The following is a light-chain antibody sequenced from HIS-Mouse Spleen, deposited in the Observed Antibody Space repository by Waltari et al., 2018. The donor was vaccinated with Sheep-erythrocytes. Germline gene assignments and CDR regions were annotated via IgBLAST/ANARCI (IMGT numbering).Light chain of an antibody. J-gene: IGKJ4*01. V-gene: IGKV4-1*01. CDR2: WAS. Sequence: DIVMTQSPASLAVSLGERATIHSKSSQSVLYRSNNKNYLAWYQQTPGQPPKLLIYWASTRESGVPDRFSGSGSGTDFTLTISSLQAEDVAVYYCQQYYSTLTFGGGTKVEIK. CDR1: QSVLYRSNNKNY. CDR3: QQYYSTLT.